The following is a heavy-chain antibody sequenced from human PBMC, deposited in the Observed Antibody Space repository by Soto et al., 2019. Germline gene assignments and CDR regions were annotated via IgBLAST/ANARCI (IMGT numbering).Heavy chain of an antibody. CDR3: ARDGAIVGATGYYYGMDV. D-gene: IGHD1-26*01. Sequence: SQTQCLTCTVAGGYMSSYYWSWIRQPPGKGLEWIGYIYYSGSTNYNPSLKSRVTISVDTSKNQFSLKLSSVTAADTAVYYCARDGAIVGATGYYYGMDVWGQGTTVTVSS. CDR1: GGYMSSYY. CDR2: IYYSGST. V-gene: IGHV4-59*01. J-gene: IGHJ6*02.